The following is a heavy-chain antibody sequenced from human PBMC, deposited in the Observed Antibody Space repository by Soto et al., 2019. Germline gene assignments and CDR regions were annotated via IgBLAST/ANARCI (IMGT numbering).Heavy chain of an antibody. V-gene: IGHV3-11*01. CDR3: AREIQDFYCSSTSCHDYYYYYYMDV. J-gene: IGHJ6*03. D-gene: IGHD2-2*01. CDR1: GFTFSDYY. CDR2: ISSSGSTI. Sequence: QVQLVESGGGLVKPGGSLRLSCAASGFTFSDYYMSWIRQAPGKGLEWVSYISSSGSTIYYADSVKGRFTISRDNAKNSLYLQMNSLRAEDTAVYYCAREIQDFYCSSTSCHDYYYYYYMDVWGKGTTVTVSS.